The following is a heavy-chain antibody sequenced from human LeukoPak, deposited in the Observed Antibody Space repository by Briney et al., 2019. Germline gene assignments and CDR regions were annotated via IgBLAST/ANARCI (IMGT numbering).Heavy chain of an antibody. CDR3: AAEGMDV. CDR1: GFTFSSYS. V-gene: IGHV3-48*01. CDR2: ISSSSTI. J-gene: IGHJ6*04. Sequence: GGSLRLSCAASGFTFSSYSMNWVRQAPGKGLEWVSYISSSSTIYYADSARGRFTISRDNAKNSLYLQMNSLRAEDTAVYYCAAEGMDVWGKGTTVTVSS.